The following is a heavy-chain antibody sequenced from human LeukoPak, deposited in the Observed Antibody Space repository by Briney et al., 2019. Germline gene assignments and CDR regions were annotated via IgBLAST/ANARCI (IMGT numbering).Heavy chain of an antibody. J-gene: IGHJ4*02. Sequence: SDKVSRKPSLGTLSNYAISWVRQAPAQGREGMGGVIPIFGTANRAQKFQGRVTITADESTSTAYMELSSLRSEDAAVYYCASIYCSGGSCYLGHFDYWGQGTLVTVSS. CDR2: VIPIFGTA. CDR1: LGTLSNYA. V-gene: IGHV1-69*13. CDR3: ASIYCSGGSCYLGHFDY. D-gene: IGHD2-15*01.